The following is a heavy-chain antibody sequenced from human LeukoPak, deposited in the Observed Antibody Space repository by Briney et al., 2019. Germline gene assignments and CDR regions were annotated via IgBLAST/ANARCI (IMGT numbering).Heavy chain of an antibody. Sequence: GGSLTLSCAASGFTFSRNGMHWVRQAPGKGLEWVAFIRYDANNIYYADAVKSRFTISRDNSKNTLYLQMNSLRGEDTAVYYCAKALTAVAGPLFDYWGQGTLVTVSS. CDR2: IRYDANNI. J-gene: IGHJ4*02. CDR1: GFTFSRNG. D-gene: IGHD6-19*01. CDR3: AKALTAVAGPLFDY. V-gene: IGHV3-30*02.